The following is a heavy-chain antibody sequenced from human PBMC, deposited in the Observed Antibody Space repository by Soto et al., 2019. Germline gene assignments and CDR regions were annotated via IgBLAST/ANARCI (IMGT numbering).Heavy chain of an antibody. CDR3: ARGPFPYYYYYMDV. V-gene: IGHV6-1*01. CDR2: TYYRSKWYN. J-gene: IGHJ6*03. Sequence: KQSPTLSPTCAISRDSVSSNSAAWNWIRQSPSRGLEWLGRTYYRSKWYNDYAVSVKSRITINPDTSKNQFSLQLNSVTPEDTAVYYCARGPFPYYYYYMDVWGKGTTVTVSS. CDR1: RDSVSSNSAA.